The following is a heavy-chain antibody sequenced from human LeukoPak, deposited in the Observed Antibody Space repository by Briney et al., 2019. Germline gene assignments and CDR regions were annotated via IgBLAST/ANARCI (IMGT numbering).Heavy chain of an antibody. CDR1: GFTFSSYG. CDR3: TTAQAYCGGDCYSAFDY. J-gene: IGHJ4*02. D-gene: IGHD2-21*02. Sequence: PGGSLRLSCAASGFTFSSYGMHWVRQAPGKGLEWVGRIKSKTDGGTTDYAAPVKGRFTISRDDSKNTLYLQMNSLKTEDTAVYYCTTAQAYCGGDCYSAFDYWGQGTLVTVSS. V-gene: IGHV3-15*01. CDR2: IKSKTDGGTT.